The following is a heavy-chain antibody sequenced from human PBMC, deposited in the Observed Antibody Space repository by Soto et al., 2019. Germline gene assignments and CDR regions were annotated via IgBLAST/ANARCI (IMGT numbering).Heavy chain of an antibody. CDR3: AKDPACSGGSCMTRQLYFQH. CDR2: ISGSGGST. D-gene: IGHD2-15*01. J-gene: IGHJ1*01. Sequence: PGGSLRLSCAASGFTFSSYAMSWVRQAPGKGLEWVSAISGSGGSTYYADSVKGRFTISRDNSKNTLYLQMNGLRAEDTAVYYCAKDPACSGGSCMTRQLYFQHWGQGTLVTVSS. CDR1: GFTFSSYA. V-gene: IGHV3-23*01.